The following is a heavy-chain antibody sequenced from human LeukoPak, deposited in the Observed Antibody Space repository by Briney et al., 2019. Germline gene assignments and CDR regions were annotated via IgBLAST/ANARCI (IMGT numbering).Heavy chain of an antibody. CDR3: ARVPSALGYSYGWGPDYYGMDV. D-gene: IGHD5-18*01. Sequence: SVKVSCKASGGTFSSYAISWVRQAPRQGLECMRRIIPIFGIANYAQKLQGRVTITADKSTSTAYMELSSLRSEDTAVYYCARVPSALGYSYGWGPDYYGMDVWGQGTTVTVSS. CDR2: IIPIFGIA. CDR1: GGTFSSYA. J-gene: IGHJ6*02. V-gene: IGHV1-69*04.